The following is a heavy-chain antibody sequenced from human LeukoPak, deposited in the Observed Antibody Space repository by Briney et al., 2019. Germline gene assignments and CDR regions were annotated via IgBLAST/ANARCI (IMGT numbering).Heavy chain of an antibody. Sequence: PGGSLRLSCAASGFTFSSYEMNWVRQAPGKGLEWVSYISSSGSSRTTYYADSVKGRFTISRDNAKNSLYLQMNSLRAEDTAVYYCARDPEVDTAMVLFDYWGQGTLVTVSS. CDR1: GFTFSSYE. V-gene: IGHV3-48*03. D-gene: IGHD5-18*01. CDR2: ISSSGSSRTT. J-gene: IGHJ4*02. CDR3: ARDPEVDTAMVLFDY.